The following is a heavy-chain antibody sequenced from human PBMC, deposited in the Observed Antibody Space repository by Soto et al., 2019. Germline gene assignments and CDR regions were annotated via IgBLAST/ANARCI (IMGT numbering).Heavy chain of an antibody. CDR2: INSNGSST. J-gene: IGHJ4*02. Sequence: EVQLVESGGGLVQPGGSLGLSLAASGFTFSSYWRHWVRQAPGGGRVGVSLINSNGSSTRNADSVKGRFTISRDNAKNTLYLQMNNLRAEDTALYYCATSISVGGGGWGQGTLVTVSS. CDR1: GFTFSSYW. CDR3: ATSISVGGGG. V-gene: IGHV3-74*01. D-gene: IGHD3-16*01.